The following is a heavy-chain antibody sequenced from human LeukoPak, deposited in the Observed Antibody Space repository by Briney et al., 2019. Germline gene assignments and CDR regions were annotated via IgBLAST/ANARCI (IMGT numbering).Heavy chain of an antibody. J-gene: IGHJ4*02. CDR1: DGSISTFY. Sequence: ASETLSLTCTVSDGSISTFYWSWIRQPPGKGLEWIGYIYYNGNTKYNPSLKSRVTISVDTSKNQFSLKVTSVTAADTAVYYCARTTGYCSSGSWCGGVENFDYWGQGTLVTVSS. CDR3: ARTTGYCSSGSWCGGVENFDY. V-gene: IGHV4-59*01. D-gene: IGHD2-15*01. CDR2: IYYNGNT.